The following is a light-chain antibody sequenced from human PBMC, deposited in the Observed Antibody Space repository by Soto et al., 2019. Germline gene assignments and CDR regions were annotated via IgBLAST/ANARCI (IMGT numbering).Light chain of an antibody. Sequence: EIVLSQSPATLSLSPGERATLSCRASQSISHNLGWYQQKPGQGPRLLIYDTSNRATGIPARFSGGGSGTDFTLTISSLEAEDVAVYYCQQRSNWPPTFGGGTKVEIK. CDR3: QQRSNWPPT. J-gene: IGKJ4*01. V-gene: IGKV3-11*01. CDR2: DTS. CDR1: QSISHN.